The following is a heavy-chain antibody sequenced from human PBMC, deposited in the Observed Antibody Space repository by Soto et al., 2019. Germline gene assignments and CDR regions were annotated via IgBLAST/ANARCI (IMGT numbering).Heavy chain of an antibody. V-gene: IGHV4-34*01. J-gene: IGHJ1*01. CDR1: GGSFSGYY. D-gene: IGHD2-15*01. Sequence: QVQLQQWGAGLLKPSETLSLTCAVYGGSFSGYYWGWIRQPPGKGLEWIGEINHSGSTNYNPSLKSRVTISVDTSKNQFSLKLSSVTAADTAVYYCARGSPIVVVVAATLGYFQHWGQGTLVTVSS. CDR3: ARGSPIVVVVAATLGYFQH. CDR2: INHSGST.